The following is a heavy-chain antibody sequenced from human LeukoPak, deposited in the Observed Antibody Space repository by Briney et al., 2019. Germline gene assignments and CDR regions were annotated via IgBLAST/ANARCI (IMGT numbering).Heavy chain of an antibody. CDR2: IIPIFGTA. D-gene: IGHD3-22*01. Sequence: SVKVSCKASGGTFSSYAISWVRQAPGQGLEWMGGIIPIFGTANYAQKFQGRVTITADESTSTAYMELGSLRSEDTAVYYCARLEIGDYSDSSGNSGGNYFDYWGQGTLVTVSS. CDR1: GGTFSSYA. J-gene: IGHJ4*02. V-gene: IGHV1-69*13. CDR3: ARLEIGDYSDSSGNSGGNYFDY.